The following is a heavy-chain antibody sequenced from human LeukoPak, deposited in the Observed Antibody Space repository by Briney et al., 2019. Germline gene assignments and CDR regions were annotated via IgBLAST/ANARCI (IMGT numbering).Heavy chain of an antibody. D-gene: IGHD3-10*01. CDR2: IYYGGST. Sequence: SETLSLTCTVSGGSISSYYWSWIRQPPGKGLEWIGYIYYGGSTNYNPSLKSRVTISVDTSKNPFSLKLSSVTAADTAVYYCARDVGRPGVHWFDPWGQGTLVTVSS. CDR3: ARDVGRPGVHWFDP. CDR1: GGSISSYY. V-gene: IGHV4-59*01. J-gene: IGHJ5*02.